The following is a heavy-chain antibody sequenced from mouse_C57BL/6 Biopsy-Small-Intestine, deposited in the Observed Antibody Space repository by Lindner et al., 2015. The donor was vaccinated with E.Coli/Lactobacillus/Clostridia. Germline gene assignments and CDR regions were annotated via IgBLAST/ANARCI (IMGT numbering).Heavy chain of an antibody. V-gene: IGHV1-4*01. CDR3: ARSPYFDY. Sequence: VQLQESGAELARPGASVKMSCKASGYTFTSYTMHWVKQRPGQGLEWIGYINPSSGYTKYNQKFKDKATLTADKSSSTAYMQLSSLTSEDSAVYYCARSPYFDYWGQGTTLTVSS. CDR1: GYTFTSYT. CDR2: INPSSGYT. J-gene: IGHJ2*01.